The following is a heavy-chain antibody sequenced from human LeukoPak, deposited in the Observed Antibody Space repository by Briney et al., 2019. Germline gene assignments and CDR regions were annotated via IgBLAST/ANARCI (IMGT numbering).Heavy chain of an antibody. CDR2: IKQDGSEK. V-gene: IGHV3-7*01. CDR1: GFTFASYW. Sequence: GGSLRLSCAASGFTFASYWMSWVRQAPGTGLEWVANIKQDGSEKYYVDSVKGRFTISRDNAKNSLYLQMNSLRAEDTAVYYCARVVKVDGHDFWSGYVYFDYWGQGTLVTVSS. J-gene: IGHJ4*02. D-gene: IGHD3-3*01. CDR3: ARVVKVDGHDFWSGYVYFDY.